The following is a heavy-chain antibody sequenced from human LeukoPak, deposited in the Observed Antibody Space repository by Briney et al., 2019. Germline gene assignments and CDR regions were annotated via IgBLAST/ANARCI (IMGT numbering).Heavy chain of an antibody. V-gene: IGHV3-66*01. CDR1: GFTVSSNY. CDR2: IYSGGST. D-gene: IGHD3-22*01. Sequence: GGSLRLSCAASGFTVSSNYMSWVRQAPGKGLEWVSVIYSGGSTYYADSVKGRFTIPRDNSKNTLYLQMNSLRAEDTAVYYCARDPHYYDSSGSFKWGQGTLVTVSS. CDR3: ARDPHYYDSSGSFK. J-gene: IGHJ4*02.